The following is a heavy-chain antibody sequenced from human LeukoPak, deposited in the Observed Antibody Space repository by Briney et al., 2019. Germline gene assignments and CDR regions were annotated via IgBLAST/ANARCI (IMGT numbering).Heavy chain of an antibody. CDR3: ARQVVGSIAARDYYFDY. J-gene: IGHJ4*02. D-gene: IGHD6-6*01. CDR1: GHSFTSYW. V-gene: IGHV5-51*01. CDR2: IYPGDSDT. Sequence: GESLKISCKGSGHSFTSYWIGWVRQMPGKGLEWMGIIYPGDSDTRYSPSFQGQVTISADKSISTAYLQWSSLKASDTAMYYCARQVVGSIAARDYYFDYWGQGTLVTVSS.